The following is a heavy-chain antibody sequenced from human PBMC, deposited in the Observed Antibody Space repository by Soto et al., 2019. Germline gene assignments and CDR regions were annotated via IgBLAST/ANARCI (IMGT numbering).Heavy chain of an antibody. V-gene: IGHV3-30*18. J-gene: IGHJ4*02. CDR3: AKHSHRIAVAGIFDY. CDR1: GFTFSSYG. Sequence: PGGSLRLSCAASGFTFSSYGMHWVRQAPGKGLEWVAVISYDGSNKYYADSVKGRFTISRDNSKNTLYLQMNSLRAEDTAVYYCAKHSHRIAVAGIFDYWGQGTRVTVSS. CDR2: ISYDGSNK. D-gene: IGHD6-19*01.